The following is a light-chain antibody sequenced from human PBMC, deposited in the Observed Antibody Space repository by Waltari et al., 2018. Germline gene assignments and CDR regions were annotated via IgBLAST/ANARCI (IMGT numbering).Light chain of an antibody. CDR3: QSYDSSLSGWV. V-gene: IGLV1-40*01. CDR1: SSNLGPAYD. CDR2: GNS. Sequence: QSVLTQPPSVSGAPGQRVTISCTGSSSNLGPAYDVSWYQQLPGTAPKVLIYGNSNRPSGVPDRFSGSKSGTSASLAITGLQAEDEADYYCQSYDSSLSGWVFGGGTKLTVL. J-gene: IGLJ3*02.